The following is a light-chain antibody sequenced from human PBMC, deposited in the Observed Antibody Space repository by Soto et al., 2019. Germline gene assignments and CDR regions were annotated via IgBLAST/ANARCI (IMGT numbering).Light chain of an antibody. CDR2: GAS. Sequence: EIVLTQSPGTLSFSPGERATLSCRASQSVSSDSLAWYQQKPGQAPRLLIYGASSRAAGIPDRFSGSGSGTDFTLTVSRLEPEDFALFYCQQYGSSPPTFGQGTKVDIK. CDR3: QQYGSSPPT. CDR1: QSVSSDS. J-gene: IGKJ2*01. V-gene: IGKV3-20*01.